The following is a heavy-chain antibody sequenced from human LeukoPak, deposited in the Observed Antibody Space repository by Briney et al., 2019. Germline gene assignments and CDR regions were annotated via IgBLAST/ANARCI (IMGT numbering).Heavy chain of an antibody. J-gene: IGHJ4*02. CDR2: ISAYNGNT. V-gene: IGHV1-18*04. CDR1: GYSFTGYY. CDR3: ARDPAGGYSTD. Sequence: GASVKVSCKGSGYSFTGYYIHWVRQAPGQGIEWMGWISAYNGNTNYAQKLQGRVTMTTDTSTSTAYMELRSLRSDDTAVYYCARDPAGGYSTDWGQGTLVTVSS. D-gene: IGHD6-13*01.